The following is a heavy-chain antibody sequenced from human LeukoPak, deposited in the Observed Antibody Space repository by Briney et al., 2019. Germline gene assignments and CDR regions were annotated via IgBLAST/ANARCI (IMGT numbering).Heavy chain of an antibody. D-gene: IGHD6-13*01. CDR2: MNPNSGNT. CDR1: GYTFTSYD. CDR3: AKYFAATGESHLDY. Sequence: ASVKVSCKASGYTFTSYDINWVRQATGQGLEWMGWMNPNSGNTGYAQKFQGRVTITRNTSISTAYMELSSLRSEDTAVYYCAKYFAATGESHLDYWGQGSLVTVSS. J-gene: IGHJ4*02. V-gene: IGHV1-8*03.